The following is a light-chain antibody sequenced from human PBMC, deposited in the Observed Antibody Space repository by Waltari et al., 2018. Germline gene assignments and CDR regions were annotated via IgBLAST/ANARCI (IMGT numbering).Light chain of an antibody. CDR1: QGLASR. V-gene: IGKV1D-12*01. Sequence: DLQMTQTPSSVSASVGDRVTITCRAPQGLASRIFCYHQHTGTAPRLLISAASTLESGVPSRFSGSGSGTDFSLTIRSLQTEDVGTYYCQQANNWSFGQGTKVEIK. J-gene: IGKJ1*01. CDR3: QQANNWS. CDR2: AAS.